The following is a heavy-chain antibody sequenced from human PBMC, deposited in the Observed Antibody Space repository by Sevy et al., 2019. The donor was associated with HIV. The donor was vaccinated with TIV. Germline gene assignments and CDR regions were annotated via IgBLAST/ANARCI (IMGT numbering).Heavy chain of an antibody. CDR1: GFSFSTYT. D-gene: IGHD2-2*01. CDR2: ISSSSSYI. Sequence: GGSLRLSCAASGFSFSTYTMNWVRQAPGKGLEWVSSISSSSSYIHYTDSVKGRFTISRDNAKNSLYLQMDSLRAEDTAVYYCARDCSSANCLWGMDVWGQGTTVTVSS. J-gene: IGHJ6*02. V-gene: IGHV3-21*04. CDR3: ARDCSSANCLWGMDV.